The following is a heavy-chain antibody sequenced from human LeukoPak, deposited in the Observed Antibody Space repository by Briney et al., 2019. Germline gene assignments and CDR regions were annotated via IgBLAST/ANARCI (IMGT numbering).Heavy chain of an antibody. CDR2: IYYNGNT. Sequence: SETLSLTCTVSGGSISTSGYYWGWIRQSPGKGLEWIGNIYYNGNTYYNPSLKSRVTISLDTPKRQFSLKLSSVTAADTAVYYCARRPSYYYDSSGSRRAFDIWGQGTMVTVSS. J-gene: IGHJ3*02. D-gene: IGHD3-22*01. CDR1: GGSISTSGYY. V-gene: IGHV4-39*07. CDR3: ARRPSYYYDSSGSRRAFDI.